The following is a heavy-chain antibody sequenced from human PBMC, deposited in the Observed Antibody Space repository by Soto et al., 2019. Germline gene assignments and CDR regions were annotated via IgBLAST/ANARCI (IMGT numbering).Heavy chain of an antibody. Sequence: SETLSLTYTVSAASFSKYYWPWIRQPPGKGLEWSGYVYFKGNTKYNPSLEGRLTISIDTSKKEFSLKLTSVTAADAAVYYCASVTFGGIVLAHWGQGTLVTAPQ. CDR2: VYFKGNT. V-gene: IGHV4-59*01. D-gene: IGHD3-16*01. CDR1: AASFSKYY. CDR3: ASVTFGGIVLAH. J-gene: IGHJ4*02.